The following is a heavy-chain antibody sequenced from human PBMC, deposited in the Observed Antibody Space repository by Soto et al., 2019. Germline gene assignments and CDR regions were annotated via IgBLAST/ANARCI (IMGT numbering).Heavy chain of an antibody. CDR2: ISAYNGNT. Sequence: GGSVEGSRKGSGFTLSRYGISWGGQGPGQGLEWMGWISAYNGNTNYAQKLQGRVTMTTDTSTSTAYMELRSLRSDDTAVYYCARDRVAAAGLFDYWGQGTLVTVSS. J-gene: IGHJ4*02. CDR1: GFTLSRYG. CDR3: ARDRVAAAGLFDY. D-gene: IGHD6-13*01. V-gene: IGHV1-18*01.